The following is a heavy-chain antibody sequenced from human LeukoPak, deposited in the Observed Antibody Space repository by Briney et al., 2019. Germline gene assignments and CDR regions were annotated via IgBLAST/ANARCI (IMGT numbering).Heavy chain of an antibody. V-gene: IGHV3-43*02. CDR2: ISGDGGST. CDR3: AKDIEQLWLDY. CDR1: GFTFDDDA. D-gene: IGHD5-18*01. Sequence: GGSLRLSCAASGFTFDDDAMHWFRQAPGKGLEWVSLISGDGGSTYYADSVKGRSTISRDNSKNSLYLQMNSLRTEDTALYYCAKDIEQLWLDYWGQGTLVTVSS. J-gene: IGHJ4*02.